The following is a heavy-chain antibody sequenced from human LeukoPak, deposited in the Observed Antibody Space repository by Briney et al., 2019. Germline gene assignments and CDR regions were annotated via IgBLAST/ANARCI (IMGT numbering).Heavy chain of an antibody. D-gene: IGHD1-26*01. J-gene: IGHJ3*02. CDR1: GGSISSGGYS. V-gene: IGHV4-30-2*01. Sequence: SQTLSLTCAVSGGSISSGGYSWSWIRQPPGKGLEWIGYIYHSGSTYYNPSLKSRVTISVDRSKNQFSLKLSSVTAADTAVYCCARAFTWDDAFDIWGQGTMVTVSS. CDR3: ARAFTWDDAFDI. CDR2: IYHSGST.